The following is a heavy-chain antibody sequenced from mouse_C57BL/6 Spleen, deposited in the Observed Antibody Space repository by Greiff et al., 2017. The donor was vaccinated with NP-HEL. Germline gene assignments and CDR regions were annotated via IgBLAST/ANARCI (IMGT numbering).Heavy chain of an antibody. CDR3: ARELRYLDY. CDR2: INPNNGGT. CDR1: GHTFTDYY. J-gene: IGHJ2*01. D-gene: IGHD1-1*01. Sequence: EVQLQQSGPELVKPGASVKISCKASGHTFTDYYMNWVKQSHGKSLEWIGDINPNNGGTSYNQKFKGKATLTVDKSSSTAYMELRSLTSEDSAVYYCARELRYLDYWGQGTTLTVSS. V-gene: IGHV1-26*01.